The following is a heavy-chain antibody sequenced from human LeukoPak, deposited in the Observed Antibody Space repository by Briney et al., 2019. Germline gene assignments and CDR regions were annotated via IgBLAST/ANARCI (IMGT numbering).Heavy chain of an antibody. CDR3: ARDGLAAAGDDY. CDR2: IYYTGST. V-gene: IGHV4-39*07. Sequence: PSETLSLTCTVSGGSISSSSHYWGWIRQPPGKGLEWIGSIYYTGSTYYNPSLKSRVTISVDTSKNQYSLKLSSVTAADTAVYYCARDGLAAAGDDYWGQGTLVTVSS. D-gene: IGHD6-13*01. J-gene: IGHJ4*02. CDR1: GGSISSSSHY.